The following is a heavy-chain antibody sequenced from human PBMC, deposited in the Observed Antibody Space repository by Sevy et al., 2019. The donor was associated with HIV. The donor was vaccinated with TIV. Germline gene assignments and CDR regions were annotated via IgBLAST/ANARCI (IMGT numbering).Heavy chain of an antibody. J-gene: IGHJ4*02. CDR2: ISLSGGDT. CDR3: AKDRVSGTYYTGDFDY. V-gene: IGHV3-23*01. D-gene: IGHD3-10*01. Sequence: GGSLRLSCAASGFTFSTYAMTWVRQAPGKGLEWVSVISLSGGDTYYTDSVKGRFTISRDNSKNTLYLQMNSLRAEDTAVYYCAKDRVSGTYYTGDFDYWGQGTQVTVSS. CDR1: GFTFSTYA.